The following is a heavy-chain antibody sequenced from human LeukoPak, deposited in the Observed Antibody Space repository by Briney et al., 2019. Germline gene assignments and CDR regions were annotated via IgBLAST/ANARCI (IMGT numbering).Heavy chain of an antibody. CDR2: IRYDGSND. D-gene: IGHD1-26*01. CDR3: CMGVVGATFDY. J-gene: IGHJ4*02. Sequence: PGGSLRLSCAASGFTLSSYSMHWVRQAPGKGLEWVAFIRYDGSNDSYVDSVKGRFTVSRDSSKTTLYLQMNSLGAEDTAVYYCCMGVVGATFDYWGQGTLVTVSS. CDR1: GFTLSSYS. V-gene: IGHV3-30*02.